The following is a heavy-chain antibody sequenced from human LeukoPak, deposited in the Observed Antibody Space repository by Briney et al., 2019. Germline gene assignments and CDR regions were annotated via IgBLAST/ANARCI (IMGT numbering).Heavy chain of an antibody. CDR3: ARLTPAAGRLYFVD. Sequence: GGSLRLSCAASGFTFSDYYLSWVRQAPGKGLEWVSTLYNTGNTYYANSVKGRFSISRDNSKNTLFLQMNSLRAEDTAVYYCARLTPAAGRLYFVDWGPGTLVTVSS. J-gene: IGHJ4*02. CDR1: GFTFSDYY. D-gene: IGHD6-13*01. CDR2: LYNTGNT. V-gene: IGHV3-53*01.